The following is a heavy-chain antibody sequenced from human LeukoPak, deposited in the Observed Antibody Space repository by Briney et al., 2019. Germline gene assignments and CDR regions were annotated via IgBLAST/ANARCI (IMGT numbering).Heavy chain of an antibody. CDR1: GFTFSSYG. Sequence: GGSLRLSCAASGFTFSSYGMHWVRQAPGKGLEWVAVIWYDGSNKYYADSVKGRFTISRDNSKNTLYLQMNSLRAEDTAVYYCARDAYYGGDCYSYYFDYWGQGTLVTVSS. CDR3: ARDAYYGGDCYSYYFDY. J-gene: IGHJ4*02. V-gene: IGHV3-33*01. CDR2: IWYDGSNK. D-gene: IGHD2-21*02.